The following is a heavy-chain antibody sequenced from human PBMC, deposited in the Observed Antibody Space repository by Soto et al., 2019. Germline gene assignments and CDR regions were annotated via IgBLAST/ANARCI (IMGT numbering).Heavy chain of an antibody. V-gene: IGHV1-69*06. CDR2: IIPIFGTA. J-gene: IGHJ4*02. D-gene: IGHD3-16*01. CDR1: GGTFSSYA. Sequence: QVQLVQSGAEVKKPGSSVKVSCKASGGTFSSYAISWVRQATGQGLEWMGGIIPIFGTANYAQKFQGRVTITADKSTSTAYMELSSLRSEDTAVYYCAREPYLLTRWGTPYDYWGQGTLVTVSS. CDR3: AREPYLLTRWGTPYDY.